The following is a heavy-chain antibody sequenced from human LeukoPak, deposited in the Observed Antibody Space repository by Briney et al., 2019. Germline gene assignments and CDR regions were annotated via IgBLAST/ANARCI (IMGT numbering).Heavy chain of an antibody. Sequence: PSETLSLTCAVYGGSFSGYYWSWIRQPPGKGLEWIGEINHSGSTNYNPSLKSRVTMSVDTSQNQFSLRVTSVTAADTAVYYCARQNAFDIWGQGTMVTVSS. CDR1: GGSFSGYY. J-gene: IGHJ3*02. CDR2: INHSGST. CDR3: ARQNAFDI. V-gene: IGHV4-34*01.